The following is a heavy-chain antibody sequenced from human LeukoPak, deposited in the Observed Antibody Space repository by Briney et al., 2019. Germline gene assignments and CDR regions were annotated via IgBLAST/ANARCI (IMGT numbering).Heavy chain of an antibody. CDR3: AKDPTPYGDHPFDY. D-gene: IGHD4-17*01. CDR1: GFTFSSYA. CDR2: ISGSGGST. V-gene: IGHV3-23*01. Sequence: QPGGSLRLSCAASGFTFSSYAMSWVRQAPGKGLEWVSAISGSGGSTYYADSVKGRFTISRDNSKNTPYLQMNSLRAEDTAVYYCAKDPTPYGDHPFDYWGQGTLVTVSS. J-gene: IGHJ4*02.